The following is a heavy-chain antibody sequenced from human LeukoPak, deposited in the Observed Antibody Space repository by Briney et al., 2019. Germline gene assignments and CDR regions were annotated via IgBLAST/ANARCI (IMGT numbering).Heavy chain of an antibody. J-gene: IGHJ4*02. CDR3: AKDVVVPAD. CDR2: ISGSGGST. CDR1: GGSISSYY. V-gene: IGHV3-23*01. Sequence: ETLSLTCTVSGGSISSYYWSWIRQPPGKGLEWVSAISGSGGSTYYADSVKGRFTISRDNSKNTLYLQMNSLRAEDTAVYYCAKDVVVPADWGRGTLVTVSS. D-gene: IGHD2-2*01.